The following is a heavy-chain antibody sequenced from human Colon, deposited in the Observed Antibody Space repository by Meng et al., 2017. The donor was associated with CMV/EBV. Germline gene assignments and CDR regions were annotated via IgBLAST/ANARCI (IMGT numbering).Heavy chain of an antibody. D-gene: IGHD2-15*01. CDR3: AKDIGTWTRGYYFDY. CDR1: GGTFTSFV. J-gene: IGHJ4*02. Sequence: SVKVSCKASGGTFTSFVFHWVRQAPGQGPEWIGGIIPVFGSANYAQQFQKTVTISMDESTSTVYMDMSSLRSEDTGIYYCAKDIGTWTRGYYFDYWGQGALVTVSS. CDR2: IIPVFGSA. V-gene: IGHV1-69*05.